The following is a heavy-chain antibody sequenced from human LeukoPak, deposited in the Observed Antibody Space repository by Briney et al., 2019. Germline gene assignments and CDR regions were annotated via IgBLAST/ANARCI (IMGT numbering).Heavy chain of an antibody. CDR2: INPSSGAT. CDR3: ATLGGHSLALQNGY. D-gene: IGHD3-16*01. CDR1: GYTFTDCF. J-gene: IGHJ4*02. V-gene: IGHV1-2*02. Sequence: ASVKVSCKAPGYTFTDCFMLWVRQAPGHGREWMGWINPSSGATRYAQKFQGRVTMTRDTSSSTAYMELSRLRSDDTAVYYWATLGGHSLALQNGYWGQGTLVTVSS.